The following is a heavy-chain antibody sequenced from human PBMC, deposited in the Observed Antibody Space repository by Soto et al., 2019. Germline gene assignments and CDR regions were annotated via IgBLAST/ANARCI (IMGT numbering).Heavy chain of an antibody. Sequence: QVQLVQSGAEVKKPGSSVKVSCKASGGTFSSYAISWVRQAPGQGLEWMGGIIPIFGTANYAQKFQGRVTITADESTSTAYMELSSLRSEDTAVYYCEREPPPLRNWNQHNWFDPWGQGTLVTVSS. CDR2: IIPIFGTA. CDR1: GGTFSSYA. J-gene: IGHJ5*02. CDR3: EREPPPLRNWNQHNWFDP. D-gene: IGHD1-1*01. V-gene: IGHV1-69*01.